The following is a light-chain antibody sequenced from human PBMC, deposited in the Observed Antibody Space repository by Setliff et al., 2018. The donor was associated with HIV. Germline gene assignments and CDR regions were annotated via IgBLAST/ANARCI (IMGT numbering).Light chain of an antibody. V-gene: IGLV2-14*03. J-gene: IGLJ1*01. CDR2: DVS. CDR3: ISYTTSSLCL. CDR1: NSDVGGYNY. Sequence: QSALTQPASVSGSPGQSITISCTVINSDVGGYNYVSWYQQHPGKAPKLMISDVSYRPSGVSNRFSGSKSGTTASLTISGLQAEDEADYYCISYTTSSLCLFGSGTKVTVL.